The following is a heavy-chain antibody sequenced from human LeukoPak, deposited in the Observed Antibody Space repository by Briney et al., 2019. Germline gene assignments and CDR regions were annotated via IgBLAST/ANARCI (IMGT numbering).Heavy chain of an antibody. V-gene: IGHV4-39*01. CDR1: GVSIGSDDSNY. CDR2: ITSSGTA. D-gene: IGHD3-16*02. CDR3: ARAPNYCRYSFHS. J-gene: IGHJ4*02. Sequence: PSETLSLTCSVSGVSIGSDDSNYWAWIRQPPGKGLEWIAGITSSGTAHYNPSLESQVTISLDTSSNQFSLKLTFVTAADTALYYCARAPNYCRYSFHSWGQGTKVTVSS.